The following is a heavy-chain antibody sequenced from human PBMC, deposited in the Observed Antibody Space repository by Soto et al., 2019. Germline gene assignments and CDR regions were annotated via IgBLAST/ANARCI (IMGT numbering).Heavy chain of an antibody. CDR2: IVVCSGNT. CDR1: GFTFTSSA. J-gene: IGHJ6*02. Sequence: QMQLVQSGPEVKKPGTSVKVSCKASGFTFTSSAMQWVRQARGQRLEWIGWIVVCSGNTNYAQKFQERLTITRDMSTSTAYMELSSLRSEDTAVYYCAAASIVVVPAAMPFTFGMDVWGQGTTVTVSS. D-gene: IGHD2-2*01. V-gene: IGHV1-58*02. CDR3: AAASIVVVPAAMPFTFGMDV.